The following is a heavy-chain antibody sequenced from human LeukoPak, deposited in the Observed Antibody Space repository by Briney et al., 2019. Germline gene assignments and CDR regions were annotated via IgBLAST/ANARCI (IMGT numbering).Heavy chain of an antibody. D-gene: IGHD3-16*01. Sequence: SETLSLTCTVSGGSISSGDYYWSWIRQPPGKGLEWIGYIYYSGSTYYNPSLKSRVTISVDTSKNQFSLKLSSVTAADPAVYYCARTRSRGLNWFDPWGQGTLVTVSS. CDR1: GGSISSGDYY. V-gene: IGHV4-30-4*08. J-gene: IGHJ5*02. CDR3: ARTRSRGLNWFDP. CDR2: IYYSGST.